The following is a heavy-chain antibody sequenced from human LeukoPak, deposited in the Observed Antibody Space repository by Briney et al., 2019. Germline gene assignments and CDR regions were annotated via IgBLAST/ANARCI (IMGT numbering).Heavy chain of an antibody. CDR1: GYSFNSHW. V-gene: IGHV5-51*01. J-gene: IGHJ4*02. Sequence: GEPLKISCTVSGYSFNSHWIGWVRQMPGKGLEWMGVIFPGDSDARYSPSFQGQVTISSDKSISTAYLQWSSLKASDTAMYYCAREIVVPSAMRAFDYWGQGTLVTVSS. CDR3: AREIVVPSAMRAFDY. CDR2: IFPGDSDA. D-gene: IGHD2-2*01.